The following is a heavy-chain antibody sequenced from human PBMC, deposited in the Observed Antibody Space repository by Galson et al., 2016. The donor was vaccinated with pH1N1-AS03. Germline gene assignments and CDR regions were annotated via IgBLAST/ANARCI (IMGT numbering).Heavy chain of an antibody. CDR1: GDPISTSNW. CDR2: VSHAGRT. CDR3: ARDVLPYSLGLDV. J-gene: IGHJ6*02. Sequence: GDPISTSNWWSWVRQPPGKGLEWIGEVSHAGRTNYSPSLKSRVTISLDKSKNQFSLQLTSVTAADTAVYYCARDVLPYSLGLDVWGQGTTVTVSS. V-gene: IGHV4-4*02. D-gene: IGHD5-18*01.